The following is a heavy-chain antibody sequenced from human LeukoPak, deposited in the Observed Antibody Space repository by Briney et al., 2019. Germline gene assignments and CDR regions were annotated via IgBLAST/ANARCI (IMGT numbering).Heavy chain of an antibody. CDR2: IYYSGSN. V-gene: IGHV4-59*01. J-gene: IGHJ4*02. CDR3: ARGVAVSDPNIGY. CDR1: GGSMRSYY. Sequence: PSETLSLTCNVSGGSMRSYYWSWIRQPPGKGLEWIGYIYYSGSNNYNPSLKSRVTISLDMSKNQVSLKVTSLTAADTAVYYCARGVAVSDPNIGYWGQGTLVTVSS. D-gene: IGHD6-19*01.